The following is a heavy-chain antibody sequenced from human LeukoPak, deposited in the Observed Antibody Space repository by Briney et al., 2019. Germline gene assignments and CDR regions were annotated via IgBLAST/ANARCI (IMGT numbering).Heavy chain of an antibody. J-gene: IGHJ4*02. Sequence: GGSLRLSCAASGFTFSIYGMSWVRQAPGKGLEWVSFIYSGGNTHNSDSVKGRFTISRDNSKNTLYLQMNTLRAEDTAVYYCARRAGDYSHPYDYWGQGTLVTVSS. CDR2: IYSGGNT. CDR1: GFTFSIYG. D-gene: IGHD3-22*01. V-gene: IGHV3-23*05. CDR3: ARRAGDYSHPYDY.